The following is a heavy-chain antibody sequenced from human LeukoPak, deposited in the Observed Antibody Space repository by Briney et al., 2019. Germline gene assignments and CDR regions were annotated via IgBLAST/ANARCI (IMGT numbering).Heavy chain of an antibody. CDR3: ARGFDRYGDYDLKYYYGMDV. CDR2: IYTSGST. V-gene: IGHV4-4*07. J-gene: IGHJ6*02. D-gene: IGHD4-17*01. Sequence: SETLSLTCTVSGGSISSYYWSWIRQPAGKGLEWIGRIYTSGSTNYNPSLKGRVTMSVDTSKNQFSLKLSSVTAADTAVYYCARGFDRYGDYDLKYYYGMDVWGQGTTVTVSS. CDR1: GGSISSYY.